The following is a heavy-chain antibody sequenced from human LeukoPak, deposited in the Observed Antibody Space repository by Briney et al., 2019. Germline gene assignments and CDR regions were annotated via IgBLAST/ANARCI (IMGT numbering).Heavy chain of an antibody. CDR1: GYSISSGYY. D-gene: IGHD3-10*01. V-gene: IGHV4-38-2*02. CDR2: IYHSGST. J-gene: IGHJ6*03. Sequence: SETLSLTCTVSGYSISSGYYWGWIRQPPGKGLEWIGRIYHSGSTYYNPSLKSRVTLSVDTSKNQFSLKLSSVTAADTAVYYCARGPAIPGGVRGVIGFGRNYYYMDVWGKGTTVTVSS. CDR3: ARGPAIPGGVRGVIGFGRNYYYMDV.